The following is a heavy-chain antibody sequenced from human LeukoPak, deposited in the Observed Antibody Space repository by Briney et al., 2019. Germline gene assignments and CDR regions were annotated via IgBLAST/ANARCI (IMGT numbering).Heavy chain of an antibody. CDR1: GYTFTSYG. J-gene: IGHJ6*02. CDR2: VSAYNGNT. CDR3: ARGAPPTGYYDSSGYSAPFYYYYGMDV. D-gene: IGHD3-22*01. Sequence: ASVKVSCKASGYTFTSYGISWVRQAPGQGLEWMGWVSAYNGNTNYAQKLQGRVTMTTDTSTSTAYMELRSLRSDDTAVYYCARGAPPTGYYDSSGYSAPFYYYYGMDVWGQGTTVTVSS. V-gene: IGHV1-18*01.